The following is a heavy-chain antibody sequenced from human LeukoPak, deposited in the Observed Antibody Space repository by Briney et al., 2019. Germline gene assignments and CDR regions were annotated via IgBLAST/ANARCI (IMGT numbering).Heavy chain of an antibody. V-gene: IGHV3-30*18. Sequence: GRSLRLSCAASGFTFSRYGIHWVRQAPGKGLEWVAVISHDGSNNYYADSVKGRFTISRDNSKNTLYLQMIRLRAEDTAVYYCAKDTCSGGSCYYYYGMDVWGQGTTVTVSS. CDR1: GFTFSRYG. CDR2: ISHDGSNN. CDR3: AKDTCSGGSCYYYYGMDV. J-gene: IGHJ6*02. D-gene: IGHD2-15*01.